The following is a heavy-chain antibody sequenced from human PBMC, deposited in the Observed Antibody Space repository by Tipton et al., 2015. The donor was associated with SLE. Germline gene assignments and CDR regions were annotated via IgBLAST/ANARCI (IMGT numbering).Heavy chain of an antibody. CDR1: GGSISSQY. CDR2: VFSSGST. CDR3: ARGLKNSNYYYYYYMDV. D-gene: IGHD2/OR15-2a*01. J-gene: IGHJ6*03. V-gene: IGHV4-59*11. Sequence: GLVKPSETLSLTCTVSGGSISSQYWSWIRQPPGKGLEWIGYVFSSGSTNYNPSLKSRVAISVDTSKNQFSLKLSSVTAADTAVYYCARGLKNSNYYYYYYMDVWGKGTTVTVSS.